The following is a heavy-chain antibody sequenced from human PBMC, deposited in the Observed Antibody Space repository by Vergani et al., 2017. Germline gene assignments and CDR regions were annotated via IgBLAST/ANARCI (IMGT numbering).Heavy chain of an antibody. CDR2: IYYDGSKK. CDR1: GFTFRPYT. D-gene: IGHD2-21*01. V-gene: IGHV3-33*08. Sequence: VQLVESGGGLVQPGGSLRLSCVASGFTFRPYTMNWVRQAPGKGLEWVAIIYYDGSKKYYADSVKGRFTISRDNSRNTLDLLMSSLRAEDTAIYYCVREGSYCGSTTCRNPSYVYYYHMDVWGEGTTVTVSS. J-gene: IGHJ6*03. CDR3: VREGSYCGSTTCRNPSYVYYYHMDV.